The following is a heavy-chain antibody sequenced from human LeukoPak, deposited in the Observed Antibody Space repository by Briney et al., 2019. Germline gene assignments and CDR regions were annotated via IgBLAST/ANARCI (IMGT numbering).Heavy chain of an antibody. CDR1: GYSISSGYS. D-gene: IGHD4/OR15-4a*01. CDR2: IYHSGNT. CDR3: ARQERGAWPPTSFDY. J-gene: IGHJ4*02. V-gene: IGHV4-38-2*01. Sequence: SETLSLTCAVSGYSISSGYSWGWIRQPPGKGLEWIGSIYHSGNTYSNPSLRSRVTISVDTSRNQFSLKLSSVTAADTAVYYCARQERGAWPPTSFDYWGQGTLVTVSS.